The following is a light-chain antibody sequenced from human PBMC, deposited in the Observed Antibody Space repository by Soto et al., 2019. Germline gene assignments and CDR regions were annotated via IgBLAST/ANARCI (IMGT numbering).Light chain of an antibody. J-gene: IGLJ1*01. Sequence: QSALTQPASVSGYPGQSITISCTVTVIDVGSYNLVSWYQQHPGEAPKLMIYGGTKRPSGVSNRFSGSKSGNTASLTISGLQAEDEADYYCCSYAGITTYYVFGTGTKVTVL. CDR1: VIDVGSYNL. CDR3: CSYAGITTYYV. CDR2: GGT. V-gene: IGLV2-23*01.